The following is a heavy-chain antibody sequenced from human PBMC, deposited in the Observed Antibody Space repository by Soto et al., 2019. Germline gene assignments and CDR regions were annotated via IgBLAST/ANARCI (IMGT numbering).Heavy chain of an antibody. D-gene: IGHD3-16*01. CDR1: GVSVSGYY. Sequence: SETLSLTCTVSGVSVSGYYWSWIRQSPGKGLEYIGFIFYTGSTNYNPSLKSRLTISVDTSKNQFSLDLRSVTAADTAVYYCARLLKVGLLGGDFDFWGQGTLVTVSS. CDR3: ARLLKVGLLGGDFDF. V-gene: IGHV4-59*02. CDR2: IFYTGST. J-gene: IGHJ4*02.